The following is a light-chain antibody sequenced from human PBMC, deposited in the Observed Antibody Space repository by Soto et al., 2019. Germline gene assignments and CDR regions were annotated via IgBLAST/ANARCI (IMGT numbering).Light chain of an antibody. Sequence: QSALTQPASVSGSPGQSITISCTGTGSDSGGYHYVSWYQQHPGKAPKLMIYEVSNRPSGVSNRFSGSKSGNTASLTISGLQAEDEADYYCSSYTSNNTPHVVFGGGTKLTVL. J-gene: IGLJ2*01. V-gene: IGLV2-14*01. CDR2: EVS. CDR3: SSYTSNNTPHVV. CDR1: GSDSGGYHY.